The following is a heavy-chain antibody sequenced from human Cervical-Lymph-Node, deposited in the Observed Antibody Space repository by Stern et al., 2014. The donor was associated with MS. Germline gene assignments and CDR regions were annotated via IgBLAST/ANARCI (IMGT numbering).Heavy chain of an antibody. CDR3: ARGGTYFSPPLDN. J-gene: IGHJ4*02. D-gene: IGHD1-26*01. V-gene: IGHV3-74*02. CDR1: GLSFSGYW. CDR2: IKNDGTEK. Sequence: EVQLVESGGGLVQPGGSLRLSCAASGLSFSGYWMHWVRQAPGKGLEWVARIKNDGTEKNWADSVEGRYTISRDNTKNTLYLQMDSLRVEDTAVYYCARGGTYFSPPLDNWGQGTLVTVSS.